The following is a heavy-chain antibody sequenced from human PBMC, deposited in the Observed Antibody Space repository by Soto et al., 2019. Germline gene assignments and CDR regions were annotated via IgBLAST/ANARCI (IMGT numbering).Heavy chain of an antibody. CDR3: ARIRYYDSGSSINWFDP. CDR2: IISSGSTI. D-gene: IGHD3-10*01. V-gene: IGHV3-11*01. J-gene: IGHJ5*02. Sequence: QVQLVESGGGLVKPGGSLRLSCAASGFTFSDYYMSWIRQAPGKGLEWVSYIISSGSTIYYADSVEGRFTISRDNAKNSLYLQMNSLRAEDTAVYYCARIRYYDSGSSINWFDPWGQGTLVTVSS. CDR1: GFTFSDYY.